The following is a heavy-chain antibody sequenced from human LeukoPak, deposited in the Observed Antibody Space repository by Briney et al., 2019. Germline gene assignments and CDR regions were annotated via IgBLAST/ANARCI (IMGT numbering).Heavy chain of an antibody. V-gene: IGHV3-30*04. CDR1: GFSFSSYA. J-gene: IGHJ4*02. CDR3: ARNPSDPRYSFFFY. D-gene: IGHD5-18*01. Sequence: GSLRLSCAASGFSFSSYAMHWVRQAPGRGLEWVAAISFDGSSEYYVDSVKGRFTISRDNSKKTLYLQLKSLRSEDTATYYCARNPSDPRYSFFFYWGQGTLVTVSS. CDR2: ISFDGSSE.